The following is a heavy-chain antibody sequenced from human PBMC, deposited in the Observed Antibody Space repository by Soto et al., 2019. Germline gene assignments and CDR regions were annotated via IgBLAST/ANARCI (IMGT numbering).Heavy chain of an antibody. Sequence: GEALKISCKGSGDSFTSYWIGWVRQMPGKGLEWMGIIYPGDSDTTYSPSFQGQVTISADKSISTAYLQWSSLKASDTAMYYCAKSLGVAGVGTYTYYHYGMDVPGQGTTVTVCS. D-gene: IGHD6-19*01. CDR1: GDSFTSYW. V-gene: IGHV5-51*01. CDR2: IYPGDSDT. CDR3: AKSLGVAGVGTYTYYHYGMDV. J-gene: IGHJ6*02.